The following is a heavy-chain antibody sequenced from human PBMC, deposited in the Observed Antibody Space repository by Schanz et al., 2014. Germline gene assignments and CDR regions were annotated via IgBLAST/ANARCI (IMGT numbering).Heavy chain of an antibody. Sequence: QLVQSGAEVKKPGASVKVSCKASGFTLTSHFMHWLRQAPGQGLEWMGLINPIDGSTTYVWGSHGSLAMTSDTSTTTVYMRLSTLRSEDTAVYYCARGSCTASGCYDAFDLWGQGTLVTVSS. CDR2: INPIDGST. CDR1: GFTLTSHF. J-gene: IGHJ3*01. D-gene: IGHD2-2*01. CDR3: ARGSCTASGCYDAFDL. V-gene: IGHV1-46*01.